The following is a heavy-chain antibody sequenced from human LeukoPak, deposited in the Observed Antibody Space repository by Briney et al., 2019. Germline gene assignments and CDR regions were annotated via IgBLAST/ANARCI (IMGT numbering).Heavy chain of an antibody. CDR2: ISSSSSYI. J-gene: IGHJ4*02. CDR3: AREGRNYYDSSGYYPW. D-gene: IGHD3-22*01. V-gene: IGHV3-21*01. CDR1: GFTFSSYS. Sequence: GGSLRLSCAASGFTFSSYSMNWVRQAPGKGLEWVSSISSSSSYIYYADSVKGRFTISRDNAKNSLYLQMNSLRAEDTAVYYCAREGRNYYDSSGYYPWWGQGTLVTVSS.